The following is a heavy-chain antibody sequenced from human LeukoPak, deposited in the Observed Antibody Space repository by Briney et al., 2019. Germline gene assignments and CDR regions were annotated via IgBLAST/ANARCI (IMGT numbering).Heavy chain of an antibody. J-gene: IGHJ6*03. CDR3: ARDQDVAAAGYYYYYMDV. CDR2: ISSSSSTI. Sequence: PGGSLRLSCAASGFTFSSYEMNWVRQAPGKGLEWVSYISSSSSTIYYADSVKGRFTISRNNAKNSLYLQMNSLRAEDTAVYYCARDQDVAAAGYYYYYMDVWGKGTTVTVSS. CDR1: GFTFSSYE. D-gene: IGHD6-13*01. V-gene: IGHV3-48*01.